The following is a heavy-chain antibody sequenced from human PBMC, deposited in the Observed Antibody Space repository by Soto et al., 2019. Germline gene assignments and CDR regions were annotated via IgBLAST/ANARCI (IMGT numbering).Heavy chain of an antibody. CDR3: AREETYGYWGFDP. CDR1: GGSISSGGYY. Sequence: QVQLQESGPGLVKPSQTLSLTCTVSGGSISSGGYYWSWIRQHPGKGLEWSGYIYYSGSTYFNPSLKSRVTIAVDTSKNRFSLKLSSVTAADTAVYYCAREETYGYWGFDPWGQGTLVTVSS. J-gene: IGHJ5*02. V-gene: IGHV4-31*03. D-gene: IGHD2-15*01. CDR2: IYYSGST.